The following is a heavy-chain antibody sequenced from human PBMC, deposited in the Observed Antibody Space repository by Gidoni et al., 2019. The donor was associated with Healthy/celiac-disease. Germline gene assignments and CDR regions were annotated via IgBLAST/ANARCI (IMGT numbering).Heavy chain of an antibody. CDR2: ISGSGGST. V-gene: IGHV3-23*01. Sequence: EVQLLESGGGLVQPGGSLRLSFAASGFPFRSYAISWVRQAPGTGLEWVSAISGSGGSTYYADSVKGRFTISRDNSKNTLYLQMNSLRAEDTAVYYCAKDKPDEWGGEVLLWFGEFPRPFDYWGQGTLVTVSS. D-gene: IGHD3-10*01. CDR1: GFPFRSYA. J-gene: IGHJ4*02. CDR3: AKDKPDEWGGEVLLWFGEFPRPFDY.